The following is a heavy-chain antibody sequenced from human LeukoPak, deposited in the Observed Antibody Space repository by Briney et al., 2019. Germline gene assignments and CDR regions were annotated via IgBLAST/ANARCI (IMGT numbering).Heavy chain of an antibody. V-gene: IGHV4-59*08. Sequence: SETLSLTCTVSGGSISSNYWSWIRQPPGKGLEWIGYVYYSGSTTYNPSLKSRVTLSVDTSKKQFSLKLSSVTAADTAVYYCARTGSYNPYDWFDPWGQGTLVTVSS. J-gene: IGHJ5*02. CDR1: GGSISSNY. D-gene: IGHD1-14*01. CDR3: ARTGSYNPYDWFDP. CDR2: VYYSGST.